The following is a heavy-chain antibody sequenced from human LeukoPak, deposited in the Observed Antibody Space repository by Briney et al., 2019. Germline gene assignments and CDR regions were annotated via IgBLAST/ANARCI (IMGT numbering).Heavy chain of an antibody. Sequence: GASVKVSCKASGGTFSSYAISWVRQAPGQGLEWMGGIIPIFGTANYAQKFQGRVTITADESTSTAYMELSSLRSEDTAVYYCARDLFSGRMRVRGVLTPLLGWGQGTLVTVSS. D-gene: IGHD3-10*01. V-gene: IGHV1-69*13. CDR3: ARDLFSGRMRVRGVLTPLLG. CDR2: IIPIFGTA. CDR1: GGTFSSYA. J-gene: IGHJ4*02.